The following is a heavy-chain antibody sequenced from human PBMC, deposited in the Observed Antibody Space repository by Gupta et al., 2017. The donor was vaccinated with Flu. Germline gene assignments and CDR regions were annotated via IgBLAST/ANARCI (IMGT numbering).Heavy chain of an antibody. J-gene: IGHJ3*02. CDR1: GGFISSGSYY. V-gene: IGHV4-61*02. CDR3: ARDFLDAFDI. CDR2: IYTSGST. Sequence: QVQLQESGPGLVKPSQTLSLTCTVSGGFISSGSYYWSWIRQPAGKGLEWIGRIYTSGSTNYNPSLKSRVTISVDTSKNQFSLKLSSVTAADTAVYYCARDFLDAFDIWGQGTMVTVSS.